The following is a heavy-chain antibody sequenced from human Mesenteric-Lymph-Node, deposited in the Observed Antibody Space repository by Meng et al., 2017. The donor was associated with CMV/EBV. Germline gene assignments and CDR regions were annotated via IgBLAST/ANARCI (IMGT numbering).Heavy chain of an antibody. CDR3: AKDWHETLAGAFDI. V-gene: IGHV3-9*01. J-gene: IGHJ3*02. CDR2: ISWNSGSI. D-gene: IGHD6-6*01. Sequence: SLKISCAASGFTFDDYAMHWVRQAPGKGLEWVSGISWNSGSIGYADSVKGRFTISRDNAKNSLYLQMNSLRAEDTALYYCAKDWHETLAGAFDIWGQGTMVTVSS. CDR1: GFTFDDYA.